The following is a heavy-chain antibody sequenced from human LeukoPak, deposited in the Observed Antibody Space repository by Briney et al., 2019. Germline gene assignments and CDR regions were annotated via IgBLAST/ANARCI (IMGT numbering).Heavy chain of an antibody. V-gene: IGHV3-7*01. CDR1: GFPFSSYG. D-gene: IGHD3-10*01. Sequence: PGRSLRLSCAASGFPFSSYGMHWVRQAPGKGLEWVANIKQDGSEKYYVDSVKGRFTISRDNAKNSLYLQMNSLRAEDTAVYYCARDSLGADYWGQGTLVTVSS. CDR3: ARDSLGADY. J-gene: IGHJ4*02. CDR2: IKQDGSEK.